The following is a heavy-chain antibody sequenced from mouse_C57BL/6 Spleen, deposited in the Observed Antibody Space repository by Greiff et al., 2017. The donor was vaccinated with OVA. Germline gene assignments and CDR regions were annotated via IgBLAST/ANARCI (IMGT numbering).Heavy chain of an antibody. V-gene: IGHV10-3*01. J-gene: IGHJ2*01. CDR2: IRSKGSNYAT. D-gene: IGHD4-1*01. CDR3: VRERKTGDSHYFDY. CDR1: GFTFNTYA. Sequence: EVQRVESGGGLVQPKGSLKLSCAASGFTFNTYAMHWVRQAPGKGLEWVARIRSKGSNYATYYADSVKDRFTISRDDSQSMLYLQMNNLKTEDTAMYYCVRERKTGDSHYFDYWGQGTTLTVSS.